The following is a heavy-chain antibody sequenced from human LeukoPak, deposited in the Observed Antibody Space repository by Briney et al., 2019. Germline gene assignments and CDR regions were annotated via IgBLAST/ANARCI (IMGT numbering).Heavy chain of an antibody. V-gene: IGHV3-7*01. D-gene: IGHD3-22*01. CDR2: IKQDGSEK. Sequence: GGSLRLSCAASGFTFSTNGMHWVRQAPGKGLEWVANIKQDGSEKYYVDSVKGRFTISRDNAKNSLYLQMNSLRAEDTAVYYCARSTYYYDSSGYYYWDYWGQGTLVTVSS. CDR3: ARSTYYYDSSGYYYWDY. CDR1: GFTFSTNG. J-gene: IGHJ4*02.